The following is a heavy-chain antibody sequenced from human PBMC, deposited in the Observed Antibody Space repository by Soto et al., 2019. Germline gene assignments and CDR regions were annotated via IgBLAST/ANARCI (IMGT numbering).Heavy chain of an antibody. Sequence: GESLKISCKGSGYSFTSYWIGWVRQMPEKGLEWMGIIYPGDSETRYSPSFQGQVTISADKSISTAYLRWSSLKASDTAMYYCARHRGYSTGWVNGAPYYYYYAMDVWGQGTTVTVSS. CDR3: ARHRGYSTGWVNGAPYYYYYAMDV. CDR1: GYSFTSYW. J-gene: IGHJ6*02. D-gene: IGHD6-19*01. V-gene: IGHV5-51*01. CDR2: IYPGDSET.